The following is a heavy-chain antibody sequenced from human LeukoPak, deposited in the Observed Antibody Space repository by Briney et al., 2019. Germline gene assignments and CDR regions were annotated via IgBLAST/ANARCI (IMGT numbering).Heavy chain of an antibody. V-gene: IGHV4-34*01. CDR1: GGSFVVSY. CDR3: ARGKPQIRFDY. CDR2: INHSGST. Sequence: SETLSLTCAVYGGSFVVSYGSWTANPPGKGLGWIGEINHSGSTNYNPSLKSRVTISVDTSKNQFSLKLSSVTAADTAVYYCARGKPQIRFDYWGQGTLVTVSS. J-gene: IGHJ4*02.